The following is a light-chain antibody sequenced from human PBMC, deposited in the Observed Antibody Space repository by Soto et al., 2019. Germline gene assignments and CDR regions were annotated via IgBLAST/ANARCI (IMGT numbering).Light chain of an antibody. CDR1: QSVSSN. J-gene: IGKJ5*01. V-gene: IGKV3-15*01. Sequence: EIVMTQSPATLSVSPGARDTLSCRASQSVSSNLAWYQQNPGQAPRPIIYDASARATGIPARFSGSGSGTEFTLTISSLQSEDFAVSYCQQYNNWTPITFGQGTRLENK. CDR3: QQYNNWTPIT. CDR2: DAS.